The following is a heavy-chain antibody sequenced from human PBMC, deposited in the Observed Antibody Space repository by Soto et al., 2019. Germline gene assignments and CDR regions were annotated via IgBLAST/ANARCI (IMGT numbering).Heavy chain of an antibody. CDR2: TYYSGTT. Sequence: QVQLQESGPGLVKPSQTLSLTCTVSGGSISRGGYYWTWIRQHPGKGLEWVGYTYYSGTTYYNPSLKSRATITVDTSKKQFSLRLSSVAAADTAVYYCARARGGDYVDYWGQGTLVTVSS. V-gene: IGHV4-31*03. J-gene: IGHJ4*02. CDR1: GGSISRGGYY. CDR3: ARARGGDYVDY. D-gene: IGHD3-16*01.